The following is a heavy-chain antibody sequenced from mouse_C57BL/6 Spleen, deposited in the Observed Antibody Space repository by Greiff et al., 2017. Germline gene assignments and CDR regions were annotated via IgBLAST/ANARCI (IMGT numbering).Heavy chain of an antibody. J-gene: IGHJ3*01. D-gene: IGHD2-4*01. CDR1: GFTFNTYA. CDR3: ARDRGPYDYDGWFAY. Sequence: DVKLVESGGGLVQPKGSLKLSCAASGFTFNTYAMHWVRQAPGKGLEWVARIRSNSSNYATYYDDSVKDRFTISRDDSSSMLYLQMNNLKTEDTAMYYCARDRGPYDYDGWFAYWGKGTLVTVSA. V-gene: IGHV10-3*01. CDR2: IRSNSSNYAT.